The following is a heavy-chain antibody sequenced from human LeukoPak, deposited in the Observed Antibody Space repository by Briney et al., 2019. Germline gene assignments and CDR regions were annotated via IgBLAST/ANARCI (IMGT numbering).Heavy chain of an antibody. V-gene: IGHV3-7*04. CDR3: ARDRARVEGQLGSFDY. J-gene: IGHJ4*02. CDR1: GFTFSSYW. D-gene: IGHD5-18*01. CDR2: IKQDGSEK. Sequence: GGSLRLSCVVSGFTFSSYWMNWVGQAPGKGLEWVANIKQDGSEKYYVDSMKGRFTISRDNAKNSLYLQMDSLRAEDTAVYYCARDRARVEGQLGSFDYWGQGTLVTVSS.